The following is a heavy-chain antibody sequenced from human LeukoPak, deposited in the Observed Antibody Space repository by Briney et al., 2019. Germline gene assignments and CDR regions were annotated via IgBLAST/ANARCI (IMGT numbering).Heavy chain of an antibody. CDR1: GFTFSSFC. V-gene: IGHV3-7*01. Sequence: PGQSLRLSCAVSGFTFSSFCMSWVRQAPGKGREWVANIKQDGSEKYYVDSVKGRFTISRDNAKNSLYLQMKSVRAEDTAVYYCARDLGGAADYWGQGTLVTVSS. CDR3: ARDLGGAADY. J-gene: IGHJ4*02. CDR2: IKQDGSEK. D-gene: IGHD2-15*01.